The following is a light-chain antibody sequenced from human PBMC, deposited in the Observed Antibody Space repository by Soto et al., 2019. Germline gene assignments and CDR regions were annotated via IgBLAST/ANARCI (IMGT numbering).Light chain of an antibody. J-gene: IGKJ1*01. Sequence: AIRMTQSPSSLSASTGDRVTITCRASQGISSYLAWYQQKPGKAPKLLIYAASTLQSGVPSRFSGNGSGTDFTLTISCLQSEDFATYYCQQYYSYPPTFGQGTKVDIK. CDR3: QQYYSYPPT. CDR1: QGISSY. CDR2: AAS. V-gene: IGKV1-8*01.